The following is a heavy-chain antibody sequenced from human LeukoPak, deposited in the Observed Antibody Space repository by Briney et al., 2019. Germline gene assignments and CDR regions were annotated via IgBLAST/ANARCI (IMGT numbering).Heavy chain of an antibody. CDR3: AKDIGTGGTGWYFDL. D-gene: IGHD6-13*01. V-gene: IGHV4-38-2*02. CDR2: VYHSGST. CDR1: GYSISSGYY. J-gene: IGHJ2*01. Sequence: PSETLSLTCTVSGYSISSGYYWGWIRQPPGKGLEWIGSVYHSGSTYYSPSLKSRVTISVDTSKNQFSLKLSSVTAADTAVYYCAKDIGTGGTGWYFDLWGRGTLVTVSS.